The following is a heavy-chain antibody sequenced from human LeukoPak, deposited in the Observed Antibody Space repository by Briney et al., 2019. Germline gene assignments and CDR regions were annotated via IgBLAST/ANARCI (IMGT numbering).Heavy chain of an antibody. CDR1: GGSISSYY. J-gene: IGHJ4*02. CDR2: IYYSGST. Sequence: NPSETLSLTCTVSGGSISSYYWSWIRQPPGKGLEWIGYIYYSGSTNYNPSLKSRVTISVDTSKNQFSLKLSSVTAADTAVYYCARTRSNAWVDYWGQGTLVTVSS. D-gene: IGHD3-16*01. CDR3: ARTRSNAWVDY. V-gene: IGHV4-59*08.